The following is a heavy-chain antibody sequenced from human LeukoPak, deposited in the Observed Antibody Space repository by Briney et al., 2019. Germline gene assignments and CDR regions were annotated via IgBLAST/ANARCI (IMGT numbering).Heavy chain of an antibody. J-gene: IGHJ3*01. Sequence: GGPLRLSCAASEFTFSGHQMSWVRQAPGKGPEWVAKIIQDGSKEYYLDSVKGGFIICRDNGKNLLYLEMNSLRVEDTAVYYCARDWRQDNAFDLWGRGTMVTVSS. D-gene: IGHD2-15*01. CDR1: EFTFSGHQ. CDR2: IIQDGSKE. V-gene: IGHV3-7*01. CDR3: ARDWRQDNAFDL.